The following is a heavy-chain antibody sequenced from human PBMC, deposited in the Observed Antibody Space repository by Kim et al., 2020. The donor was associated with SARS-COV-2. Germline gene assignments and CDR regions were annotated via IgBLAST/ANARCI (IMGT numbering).Heavy chain of an antibody. V-gene: IGHV7-4-1*02. Sequence: ASVKVSCKASGYTFTSYAMNWVRQAPGQGLEWMGWINTNTGNPTYAQGFTGRFVFSLDTSVSTAYPQISSLKAEDTAVYYCAGEKTGYSSSWYSDYWGQGTLVTVSS. CDR2: INTNTGNP. CDR1: GYTFTSYA. J-gene: IGHJ4*02. D-gene: IGHD6-13*01. CDR3: AGEKTGYSSSWYSDY.